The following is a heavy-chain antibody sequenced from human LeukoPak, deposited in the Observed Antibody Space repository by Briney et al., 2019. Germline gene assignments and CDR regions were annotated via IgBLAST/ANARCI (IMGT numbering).Heavy chain of an antibody. Sequence: ASVKVSCKASGGTFSSYAISWVRQAPGQGLEWMGGINPNSGGTNYAQKFQGRVTMTRDTSISTAYMELSRLRSDDTAVYYCARDNNWFDPWGQGTLVTVSS. J-gene: IGHJ5*02. CDR1: GGTFSSYA. V-gene: IGHV1-2*02. CDR3: ARDNNWFDP. CDR2: INPNSGGT.